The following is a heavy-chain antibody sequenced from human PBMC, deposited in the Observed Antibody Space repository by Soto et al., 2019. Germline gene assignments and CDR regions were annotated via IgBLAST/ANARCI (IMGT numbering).Heavy chain of an antibody. J-gene: IGHJ4*02. CDR1: GGSISSGGYY. D-gene: IGHD6-6*01. Sequence: SETLSLTCTVSGGSISSGGYYWSWIRQHPGKGLEWIGYIYYSGSTYYNPSLKSRVTISVDTSKNQFSLKLSSVTAADTAVYYCARVDSSSFGYYFDYWGQGTLVTVSS. CDR2: IYYSGST. V-gene: IGHV4-31*03. CDR3: ARVDSSSFGYYFDY.